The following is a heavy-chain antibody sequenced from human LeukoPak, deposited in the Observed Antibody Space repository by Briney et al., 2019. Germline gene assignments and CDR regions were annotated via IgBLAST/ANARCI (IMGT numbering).Heavy chain of an antibody. CDR1: GGSFSGYY. V-gene: IGHV4-34*01. CDR3: ARGWGYYYGSGSYYKREYNWFDP. CDR2: INHSGST. Sequence: SETLSLTCAVYGGSFSGYYWSWIRQPPGKGLERIGEINHSGSTNYNPSLKSRFTISVDTSKNQFSLKLSSVTAADTAVYYCARGWGYYYGSGSYYKREYNWFDPWGQGTLVTVSS. D-gene: IGHD3-10*01. J-gene: IGHJ5*02.